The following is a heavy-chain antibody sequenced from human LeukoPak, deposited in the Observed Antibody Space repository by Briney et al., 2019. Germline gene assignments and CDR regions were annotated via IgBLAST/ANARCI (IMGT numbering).Heavy chain of an antibody. CDR3: ARDGTYSSSWTHYYYYYMDV. CDR1: GGSVSSGRYY. D-gene: IGHD6-13*01. J-gene: IGHJ6*03. CDR2: IYYSGST. V-gene: IGHV4-61*01. Sequence: RPSETLSLTCTVSGGSVSSGRYYWSWIRQPPGKGLEWIGYIYYSGSTNYNPSLKSRVTISVDTSKNQFSLKLSSVTAADTAVYYCARDGTYSSSWTHYYYYYMDVWGKGTTVTVSS.